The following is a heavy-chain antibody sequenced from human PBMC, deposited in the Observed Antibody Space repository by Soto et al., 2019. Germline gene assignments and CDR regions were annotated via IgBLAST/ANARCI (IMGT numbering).Heavy chain of an antibody. Sequence: SLTCTVSGGSISSSSYYWGWIRQPPGKGLEWIGSIYYSGSTYYNPSLKSRVTISVDTSKNQFSLKLSSVTAADTAVYYCARLVYYYDSSGYPDFDYWGQGTLVTVSS. J-gene: IGHJ4*02. V-gene: IGHV4-39*01. CDR2: IYYSGST. D-gene: IGHD3-22*01. CDR3: ARLVYYYDSSGYPDFDY. CDR1: GGSISSSSYY.